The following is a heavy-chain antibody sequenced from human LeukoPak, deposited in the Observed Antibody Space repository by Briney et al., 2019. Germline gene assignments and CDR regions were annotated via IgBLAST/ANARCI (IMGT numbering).Heavy chain of an antibody. CDR1: GFSFSSYA. Sequence: GGSLRLSCAASGFSFSSYAMHWVRQAPGKGLEYVSGITSRGTDTSYANSVKGRFTISRDNSKNTLYLQMGSLRVEDMAVYYCARGRGTTATASMDVWGQGTTVTVSS. CDR3: ARGRGTTATASMDV. V-gene: IGHV3-64*01. D-gene: IGHD4-17*01. CDR2: ITSRGTDT. J-gene: IGHJ6*02.